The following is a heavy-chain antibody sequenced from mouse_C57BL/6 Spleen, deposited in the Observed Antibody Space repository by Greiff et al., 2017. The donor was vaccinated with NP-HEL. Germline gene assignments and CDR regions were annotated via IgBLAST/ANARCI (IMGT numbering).Heavy chain of an antibody. CDR1: GYTFTSYW. V-gene: IGHV1-55*01. CDR3: ARSWRGRDAMDY. CDR2: IYPGSGST. D-gene: IGHD1-1*01. J-gene: IGHJ4*01. Sequence: QVQLQQPGAELVKPGASVKRSCKASGYTFTSYWITWVKQRPGQGLEWIGDIYPGSGSTNYNEKFKSKATLTVDTSSSTAYMQLSSLTSEDSAVYYCARSWRGRDAMDYWGQGTSVTVSS.